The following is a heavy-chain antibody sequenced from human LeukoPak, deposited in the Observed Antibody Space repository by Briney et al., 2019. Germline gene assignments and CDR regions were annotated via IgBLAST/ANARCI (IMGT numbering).Heavy chain of an antibody. CDR2: ISSSGSTI. Sequence: GGSLRLSCAASGFTFSDYYISWIRQAPGKGLEWVSYISSSGSTIYYADSVKGRFTISRDNAKNSLYLQMNSLRAEDTAVYDCXXXFEYSSSSPVDYWGQGTLVTVSS. V-gene: IGHV3-11*01. CDR3: XXXFEYSSSSPVDY. CDR1: GFTFSDYY. J-gene: IGHJ4*02. D-gene: IGHD6-6*01.